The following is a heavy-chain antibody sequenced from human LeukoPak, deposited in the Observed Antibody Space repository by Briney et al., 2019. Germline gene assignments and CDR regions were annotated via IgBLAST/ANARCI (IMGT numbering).Heavy chain of an antibody. CDR3: SRRGASRVAFDI. Sequence: GWFLRLSCAAAGITFSNYWMHGVRKAPGKGPGWVSRIKSDGSSTNYADCVTVRVTISIDTAKNTLYLQMNRMSAEDTAAYYYSRRGASRVAFDIWGQGTMVTVSS. J-gene: IGHJ3*02. CDR2: IKSDGSST. CDR1: GITFSNYW. D-gene: IGHD1-26*01. V-gene: IGHV3-74*01.